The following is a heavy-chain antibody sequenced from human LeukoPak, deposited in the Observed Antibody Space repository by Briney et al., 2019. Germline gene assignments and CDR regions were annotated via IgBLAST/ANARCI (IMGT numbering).Heavy chain of an antibody. CDR2: LYTSGST. Sequence: PSETLSLTCTVSGASISSYYWSWIRQPAGKGLGWIGRLYTSGSTNYNPSLKSRVTMSVDTSKNQFSLKLSSVTAADTALSYCTGDNGGDWYAFDIWGQGTVVTVSS. CDR3: TGDNGGDWYAFDI. CDR1: GASISSYY. J-gene: IGHJ3*02. V-gene: IGHV4-4*07. D-gene: IGHD2-21*02.